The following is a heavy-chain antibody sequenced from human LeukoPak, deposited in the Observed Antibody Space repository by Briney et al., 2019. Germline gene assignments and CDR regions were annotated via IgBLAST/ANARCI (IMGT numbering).Heavy chain of an antibody. CDR2: FDPEDGET. J-gene: IGHJ6*02. CDR1: GYTFTSYG. Sequence: ASVKVSCKASGYTFTSYGISWVRQAPGQGVEGMGGFDPEDGETIYAQKFQGRVTMTEDTSTDTAYMELSSLRSEDTAVYYCATATVVTTYYYYGMDVWGQGTTVTVSS. D-gene: IGHD3-22*01. V-gene: IGHV1-24*01. CDR3: ATATVVTTYYYYGMDV.